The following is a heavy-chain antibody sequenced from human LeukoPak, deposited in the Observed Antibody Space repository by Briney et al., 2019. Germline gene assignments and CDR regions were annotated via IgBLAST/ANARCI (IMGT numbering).Heavy chain of an antibody. D-gene: IGHD5-18*01. CDR2: ISGSGSSI. Sequence: GGSLRLSCAASGFTFDDYAMSWVRQAPGKGLEWVSSISGSGSSIYYADSVKGRFTISRDNSKNTLYLQMNSLRAEDTAVYYCAKGVRGYSYGLPFDYWGQGTLVTVSS. CDR3: AKGVRGYSYGLPFDY. V-gene: IGHV3-23*01. CDR1: GFTFDDYA. J-gene: IGHJ4*02.